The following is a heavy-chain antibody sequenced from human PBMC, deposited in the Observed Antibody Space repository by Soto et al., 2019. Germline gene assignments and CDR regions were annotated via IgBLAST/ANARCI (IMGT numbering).Heavy chain of an antibody. CDR3: ARVAYGSGSYHFDY. J-gene: IGHJ4*02. Sequence: SETLSLTCTVSGGSISSSSYYWGWIRQPPGKGLEWIGSIYYSGSTYYNPSLKSRVTISVDTSKNQFSLKLSSVTAADTAVYYCARVAYGSGSYHFDYWGQGTLVTVSS. V-gene: IGHV4-39*01. CDR1: GGSISSSSYY. CDR2: IYYSGST. D-gene: IGHD3-10*01.